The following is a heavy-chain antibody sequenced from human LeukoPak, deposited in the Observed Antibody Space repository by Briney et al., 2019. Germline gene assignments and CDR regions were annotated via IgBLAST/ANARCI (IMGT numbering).Heavy chain of an antibody. CDR1: GYTFTGYY. V-gene: IGHV1-2*02. Sequence: ASVKVSCMASGYTFTGYYMHWVRQAPGQGREGMGWINPNSGGTNYAQKFHGRVTMTRDTSISTAYMQLSRLSSDDTAVYYCARPYYDFWSGTHVAFDIWRQGTMLTVSS. CDR3: ARPYYDFWSGTHVAFDI. CDR2: INPNSGGT. D-gene: IGHD3-3*01. J-gene: IGHJ3*02.